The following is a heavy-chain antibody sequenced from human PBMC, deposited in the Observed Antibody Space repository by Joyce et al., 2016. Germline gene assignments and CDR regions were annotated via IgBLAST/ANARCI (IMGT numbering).Heavy chain of an antibody. CDR3: AREWADRSAFDY. J-gene: IGHJ3*01. CDR1: GFTFSDHY. CDR2: INGTRRTT. Sequence: VQLVESGGGLVKIGGSMSLYGTASGFTFSDHYMIWIRQDPGKGVELLSCINGTRRTTKYAVSVKGRFSIPRDNAKNSLYLQMNNLRAEDTAFYYCAREWADRSAFDYWGQGTMVTVSS. V-gene: IGHV3-11*01. D-gene: IGHD3-16*02.